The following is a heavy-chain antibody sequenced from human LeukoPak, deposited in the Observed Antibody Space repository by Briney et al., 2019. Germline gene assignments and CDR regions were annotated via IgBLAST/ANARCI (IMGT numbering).Heavy chain of an antibody. CDR3: ARVVYSHYWPEGMDV. J-gene: IGHJ6*02. CDR1: GDSISSYY. CDR2: IYNSETT. D-gene: IGHD4-11*01. V-gene: IGHV4-59*01. Sequence: ESGPGLVKPSETLSLTCTVSGDSISSYYWSWIRXXXGXXXXXXXYIYNSETTNYNPSLESRVTISEDTSKNQFSLMLTSVTAADTAVYYCARVVYSHYWPEGMDVWGQGTTVTVSS.